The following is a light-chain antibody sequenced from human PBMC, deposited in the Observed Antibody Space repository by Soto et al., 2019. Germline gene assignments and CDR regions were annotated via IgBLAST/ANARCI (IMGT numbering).Light chain of an antibody. CDR3: AAWDDSLNAWV. CDR2: GNI. J-gene: IGLJ3*02. Sequence: QSVLTQPPSASVTPGQRVTISCSGTNSNIGSYTVNWYQQFPGTAPRLLIYGNIQRPSGVPDRFSGSKSDTSASLAISGLLSEDESDYYCAAWDDSLNAWVFGGGTKLTVL. CDR1: NSNIGSYT. V-gene: IGLV1-44*01.